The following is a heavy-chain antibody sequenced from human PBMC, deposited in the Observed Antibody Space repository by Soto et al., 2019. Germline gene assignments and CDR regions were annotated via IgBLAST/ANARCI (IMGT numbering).Heavy chain of an antibody. V-gene: IGHV4-39*01. Sequence: SETLSLTCTVSGDSISNSSFFWGWVRQPPGKGLEWIGSIFHSGSTYYNPSLKSRVTISVDTSKNQFSLKLSSVTAADTAVYNCASRFFDRWGQGTLVTVPQ. CDR1: GDSISNSSFF. CDR3: ASRFFDR. CDR2: IFHSGST. J-gene: IGHJ4*02.